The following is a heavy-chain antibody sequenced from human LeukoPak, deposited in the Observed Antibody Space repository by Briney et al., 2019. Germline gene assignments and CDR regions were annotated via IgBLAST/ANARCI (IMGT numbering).Heavy chain of an antibody. V-gene: IGHV4-34*01. CDR3: ARRDNSGWNYFDY. CDR1: GGSFSGYY. D-gene: IGHD6-19*01. Sequence: SETLSLTCAVYGGSFSGYYWSWIRQPPGKGLEWIGEINHSGNTNYNPSLQSRVTISVDTSKNQFSLKLSSVTAADTAVYYCARRDNSGWNYFDYWGQGTLLTVSS. J-gene: IGHJ4*02. CDR2: INHSGNT.